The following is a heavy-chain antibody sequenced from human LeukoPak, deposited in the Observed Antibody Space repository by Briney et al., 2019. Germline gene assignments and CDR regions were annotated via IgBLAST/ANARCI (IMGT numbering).Heavy chain of an antibody. Sequence: GGSLRLSCAASGFTFSTFAMIWVRQPPGKGLEWVSSICPSGGEIHYAASVRGRFTISRDNSKSIVSLQMNSLRAEDTAIYYCATYRQVLLPFESWGQGTLVTVSS. D-gene: IGHD2-8*02. CDR1: GFTFSTFA. CDR2: ICPSGGEI. V-gene: IGHV3-23*01. CDR3: ATYRQVLLPFES. J-gene: IGHJ4*02.